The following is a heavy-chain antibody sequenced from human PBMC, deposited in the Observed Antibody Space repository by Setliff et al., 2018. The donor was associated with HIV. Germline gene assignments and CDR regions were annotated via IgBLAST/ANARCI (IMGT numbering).Heavy chain of an antibody. CDR2: IRNKANSFTI. CDR1: GFTFSSYA. Sequence: PGGSLRLSCAASGFTFSSYAMGWVRQAPGKGLEWVGRIRNKANSFTIEYAASVKGRFTISKDESKNLLFLQMNSLKTEDTAVYYCARNQGSSFGQGFDYWGQGTLVTVS. CDR3: ARNQGSSFGQGFDY. J-gene: IGHJ4*02. D-gene: IGHD6-13*01. V-gene: IGHV3-72*01.